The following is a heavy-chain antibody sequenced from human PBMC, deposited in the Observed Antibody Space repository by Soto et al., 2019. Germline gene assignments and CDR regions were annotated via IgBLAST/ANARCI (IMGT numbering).Heavy chain of an antibody. V-gene: IGHV4-34*01. CDR1: GGSFSGYY. J-gene: IGHJ6*03. Sequence: SETLSLTCAVFGGSFSGYYWSWIRQPPGKGLEWIGEITHSGSTNYNPSLKSRVTIAVDTSKNQFSLKLSSVTAADTAVYYCASLSNYYMDVWGKGTTVTVSS. CDR2: ITHSGST. CDR3: ASLSNYYMDV.